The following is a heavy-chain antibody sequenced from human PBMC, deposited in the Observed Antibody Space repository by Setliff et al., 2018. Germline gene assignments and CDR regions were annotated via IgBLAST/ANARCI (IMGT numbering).Heavy chain of an antibody. CDR3: VRDDADNYDAFDN. Sequence: PGGSLRLSCAASGFTLGNFGMNWVRQAPGKGLEWVSFISGGGGETTFYADSVKGRFTVSRDNSKNTLYLQMNGLRADDTGVYYCVRDDADNYDAFDNWGQGTLVTVSS. J-gene: IGHJ3*02. V-gene: IGHV3-23*01. CDR1: GFTLGNFG. D-gene: IGHD3-22*01. CDR2: ISGGGGETT.